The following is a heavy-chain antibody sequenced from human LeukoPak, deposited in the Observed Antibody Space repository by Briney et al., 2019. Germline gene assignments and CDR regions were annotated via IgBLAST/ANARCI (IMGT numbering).Heavy chain of an antibody. Sequence: GGSLRLSCAAPGFIFRSYSMNWVRQAPGKGLEWVSSISSSSSYIDYADSVKGRFTISRDNAKSSLYLQMNSLRAEDTAVYYCAREYGGFDYWGQGTLVTVSS. CDR3: AREYGGFDY. V-gene: IGHV3-21*01. D-gene: IGHD4-23*01. CDR1: GFIFRSYS. CDR2: ISSSSSYI. J-gene: IGHJ4*02.